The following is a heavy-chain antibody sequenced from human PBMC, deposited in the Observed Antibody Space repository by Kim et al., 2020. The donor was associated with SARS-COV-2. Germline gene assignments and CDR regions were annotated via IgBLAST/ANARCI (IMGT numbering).Heavy chain of an antibody. Sequence: YTPPLKSRHTISVDTAKNQFSLKMSSVTAADTAVYYCARHYDILTGYYSVWGQGTLVTVSS. CDR3: ARHYDILTGYYSV. J-gene: IGHJ4*02. V-gene: IGHV4-59*08. D-gene: IGHD3-9*01.